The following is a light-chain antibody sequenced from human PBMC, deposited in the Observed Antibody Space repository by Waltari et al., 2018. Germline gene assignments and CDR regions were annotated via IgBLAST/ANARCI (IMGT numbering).Light chain of an antibody. V-gene: IGLV6-57*02. CDR1: SGSIGSNY. CDR3: QSYDSTTVV. J-gene: IGLJ2*01. CDR2: EDN. Sequence: NFMLTQPHSVSESPGKTVTISCTGSSGSIGSNYVQWYQQRPGRAPTTVIYEDNKRPSGVPDRFSGSIDSSSNSASLTIYGLKTEDEAVYYCQSYDSTTVVFGGGTKLTVL.